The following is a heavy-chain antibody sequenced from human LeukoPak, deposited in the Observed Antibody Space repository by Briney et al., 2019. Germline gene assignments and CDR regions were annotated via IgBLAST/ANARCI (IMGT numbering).Heavy chain of an antibody. V-gene: IGHV4-31*03. CDR1: GGSISSGGYY. CDR2: IYYSGST. CDR3: ARLTRIAAAVDY. Sequence: KTSETLSLTCTVSGGSISSGGYYWSWIRQHPGKGLEWIGYIYYSGSTYYNPSLKGRVTISVDTSKNQFSLKLSSVTAADTAVYYCARLTRIAAAVDYWGQGTLVTVSS. J-gene: IGHJ4*02. D-gene: IGHD6-13*01.